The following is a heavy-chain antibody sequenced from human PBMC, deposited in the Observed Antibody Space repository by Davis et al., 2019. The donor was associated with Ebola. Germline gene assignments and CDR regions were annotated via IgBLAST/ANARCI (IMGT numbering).Heavy chain of an antibody. J-gene: IGHJ6*04. CDR2: ISSSSSYI. D-gene: IGHD3-3*01. V-gene: IGHV3-21*01. CDR3: ARDRMEYDFWSGYHNYYYGMDV. CDR1: GFTFSSYS. Sequence: GGSLRLSCAASGFTFSSYSMNWVRQAPGKGLEWVSSISSSSSYIYYADSVKGRFTISRDNAKNSLYLQMNSLRAEDTAVYYCARDRMEYDFWSGYHNYYYGMDVWGKGTTVTVSS.